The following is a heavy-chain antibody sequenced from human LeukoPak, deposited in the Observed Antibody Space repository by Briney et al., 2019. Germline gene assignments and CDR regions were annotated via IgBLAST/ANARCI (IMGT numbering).Heavy chain of an antibody. D-gene: IGHD1-26*01. CDR1: GFTFSNYN. V-gene: IGHV3-21*01. CDR2: ISSGSSYI. CDR3: ARSSGTYRDY. Sequence: GGSLRLSCAASGFTFSNYNMNWVRQAPGKGLEWVSSISSGSSYIFYADSVKGRFTISRDNAKNSLYLHMNGLRAEDTALYYCARSSGTYRDYWGPGTLVTVSS. J-gene: IGHJ4*02.